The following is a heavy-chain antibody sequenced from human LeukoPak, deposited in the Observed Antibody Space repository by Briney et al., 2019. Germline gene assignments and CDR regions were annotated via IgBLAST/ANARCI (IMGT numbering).Heavy chain of an antibody. CDR2: IYHSGST. CDR3: AREGWGSVYAFDI. D-gene: IGHD7-27*01. J-gene: IGHJ3*02. V-gene: IGHV4-38-2*02. CDR1: GYSISSGYY. Sequence: PSETLSLTCAVSGYSISSGYYWGWIRQPPGKGLEWIGSIYHSGSTYYNPSLKSRVTISVDTSKNQFSLKLSSVTAADTTVYYCAREGWGSVYAFDIWGQGTMVTVSS.